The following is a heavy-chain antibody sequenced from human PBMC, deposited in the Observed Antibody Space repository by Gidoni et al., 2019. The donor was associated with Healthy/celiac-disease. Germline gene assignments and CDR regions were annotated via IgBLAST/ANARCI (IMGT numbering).Heavy chain of an antibody. J-gene: IGHJ1*01. Sequence: EVQLVASGGGLVKPGGSLRLSCAASGFTFSSYSMNWVRQAPGKGLEWVSSISSSSSYIYYADSVKGRFTISRDNAKNSLYLQMNSLRAEDTAVYYCARDVRNDDSSGYYPRFQHWGQGTLVTVSS. CDR3: ARDVRNDDSSGYYPRFQH. CDR1: GFTFSSYS. CDR2: ISSSSSYI. V-gene: IGHV3-21*01. D-gene: IGHD3-22*01.